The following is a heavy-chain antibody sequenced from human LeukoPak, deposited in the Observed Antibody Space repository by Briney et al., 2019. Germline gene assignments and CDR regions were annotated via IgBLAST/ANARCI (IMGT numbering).Heavy chain of an antibody. CDR1: GFTFSSYW. V-gene: IGHV3-74*01. Sequence: GGSLRLSCAASGFTFSSYWMHWVRQAPGKGLVWVSRINGDGSSTSYADSVKGRFTISRDNAKNTLYLQMNSLRAEDTAVYYCARDPTYYDILTGCFDYWGQGTLVTVSS. J-gene: IGHJ4*02. CDR2: INGDGSST. CDR3: ARDPTYYDILTGCFDY. D-gene: IGHD3-9*01.